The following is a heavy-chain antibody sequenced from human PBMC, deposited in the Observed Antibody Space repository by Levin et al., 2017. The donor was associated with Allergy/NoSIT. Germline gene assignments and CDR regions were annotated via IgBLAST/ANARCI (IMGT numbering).Heavy chain of an antibody. V-gene: IGHV3-20*01. CDR2: INWNGGST. J-gene: IGHJ4*02. D-gene: IGHD3-10*01. Sequence: GGSLRLSCAASGFTSDDNGMSWVRQAPGKGLEWVSGINWNGGSTGYADSVKGRFTISRDNAKNSLYLQMNSLRAEDTALYHCARVRYGSGSYIFDYWGQGTLVTVSS. CDR1: GFTSDDNG. CDR3: ARVRYGSGSYIFDY.